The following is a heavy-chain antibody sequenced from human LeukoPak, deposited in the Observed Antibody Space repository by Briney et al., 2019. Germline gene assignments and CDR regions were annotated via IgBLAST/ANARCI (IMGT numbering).Heavy chain of an antibody. V-gene: IGHV5-51*01. CDR2: IYPDDSDT. D-gene: IGHD3-9*01. Sequence: GESLKISCKGSGYTFSSYWIGWVRQMPGKGLEWMGIIYPDDSDTRYSPSFQGQVTISADKSISTAYLQWSSLKASDTAMYYCASSILRTGTADYWGQGTLVTVSS. J-gene: IGHJ4*02. CDR1: GYTFSSYW. CDR3: ASSILRTGTADY.